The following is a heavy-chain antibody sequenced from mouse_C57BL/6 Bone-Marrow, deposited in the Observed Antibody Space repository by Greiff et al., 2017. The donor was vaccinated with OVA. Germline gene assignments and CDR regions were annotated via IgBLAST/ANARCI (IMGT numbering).Heavy chain of an antibody. J-gene: IGHJ3*01. CDR3: AYGRFAY. CDR1: GYTFTSYW. V-gene: IGHV1-69*01. CDR2: IDPSDSYT. Sequence: QVQLKQPGAELVMPGASVKLSCKASGYTFTSYWMHWVKQRPGQGLEWIGEIDPSDSYTNYNQKFKGKSTLTVDKSSSTAYMQLSSLTSEDSAVYYCAYGRFAYWGQGTLVTVSA. D-gene: IGHD1-1*02.